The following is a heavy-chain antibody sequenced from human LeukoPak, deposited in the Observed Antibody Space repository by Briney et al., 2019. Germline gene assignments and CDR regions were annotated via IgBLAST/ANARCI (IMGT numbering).Heavy chain of an antibody. D-gene: IGHD6-13*01. CDR3: ASWRWGAAGFDP. Sequence: GASVKVSFKASGGTFSSYAFGWVRQAPRQGLEWVGGIIVIFGATNDAQTFHGRLTTTSDETTSTAYRERGSRRSEDTAVYYCASWRWGAAGFDPWGQGTLVTVSS. CDR1: GGTFSSYA. J-gene: IGHJ5*02. V-gene: IGHV1-69*01. CDR2: IIVIFGAT.